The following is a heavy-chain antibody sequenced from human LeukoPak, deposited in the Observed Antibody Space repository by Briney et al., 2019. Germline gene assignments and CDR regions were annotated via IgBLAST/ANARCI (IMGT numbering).Heavy chain of an antibody. CDR1: GGSITSTNW. V-gene: IGHV4-4*02. CDR2: VYHSGST. J-gene: IGHJ4*02. D-gene: IGHD4-23*01. CDR3: ARNAGNSDVDY. Sequence: SETLSLTCAVSGGSITSTNWWTWVHQPPGKGLDWIGEVYHSGSTNYNPSLKSRVTISVDKSKNHFSLKLNSVTAADTAVYYCARNAGNSDVDYWGQGTLVTVSS.